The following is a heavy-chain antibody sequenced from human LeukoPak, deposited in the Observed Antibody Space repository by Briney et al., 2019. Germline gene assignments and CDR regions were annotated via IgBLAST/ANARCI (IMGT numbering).Heavy chain of an antibody. V-gene: IGHV3-15*01. J-gene: IGHJ4*02. CDR3: TTRLDYPAYHFDY. CDR2: IKSKTDGGTT. D-gene: IGHD4-11*01. CDR1: GFTFSNAW. Sequence: GGSLRLSCAASGFTFSNAWMSWVRQAPGKGLEWVGRIKSKTDGGTTDYAAPVKGRFTISRDDSKNTLYLQMNSLKTEDTAVYYCTTRLDYPAYHFDYWGQGTLVTVSS.